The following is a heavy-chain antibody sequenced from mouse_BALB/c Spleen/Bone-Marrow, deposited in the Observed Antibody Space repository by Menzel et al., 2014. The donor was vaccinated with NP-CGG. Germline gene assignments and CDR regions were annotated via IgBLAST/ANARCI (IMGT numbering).Heavy chain of an antibody. CDR2: ISSGGGYT. J-gene: IGHJ4*01. V-gene: IGHV5-6*01. Sequence: EVQVVESGGDLVKPGGSLKLSCAASGFTFGTHGMSRVRQTPDKRLEWVATISSGGGYTYYPDSVKGRFTISRDNANNTLYLQMSSLKSEDTAMYYCTRQRNWDHYAMDYWGQGTSVTVSS. D-gene: IGHD4-1*01. CDR3: TRQRNWDHYAMDY. CDR1: GFTFGTHG.